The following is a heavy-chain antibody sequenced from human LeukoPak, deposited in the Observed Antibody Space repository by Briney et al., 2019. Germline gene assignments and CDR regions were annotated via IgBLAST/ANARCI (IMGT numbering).Heavy chain of an antibody. D-gene: IGHD2-2*01. CDR3: ASHYCSSTSCYRGRAFDI. CDR1: GGSISSSSYY. CDR2: IYYSGST. V-gene: IGHV4-39*01. Sequence: PSETLSLTCTVSGGSISSSSYYWGWIRQPPGKGPEWIGSIYYSGSTYYNPSLKSRVTISVDTSKNQFSLKLSSVTAADTAVYYCASHYCSSTSCYRGRAFDIWGQGTMVTVSS. J-gene: IGHJ3*02.